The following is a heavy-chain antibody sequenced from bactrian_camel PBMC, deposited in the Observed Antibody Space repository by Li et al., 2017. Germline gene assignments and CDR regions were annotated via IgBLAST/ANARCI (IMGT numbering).Heavy chain of an antibody. CDR2: IVSRGDLT. Sequence: HVQLVESGGGSVQAGGSLRLSCAVSGYSYSTECMGWFRQAPGKEREGVAVIVSRGDLTYYADSVKGRFTISQDNAKNTLYLQMNSLKPEDTAMYYCATVSFLCHTLSDADFGYWGQGTQVTVS. V-gene: IGHV3S1*01. D-gene: IGHD2*01. J-gene: IGHJ6*01. CDR1: GYSYSTEC. CDR3: ATVSFLCHTLSDADFGY.